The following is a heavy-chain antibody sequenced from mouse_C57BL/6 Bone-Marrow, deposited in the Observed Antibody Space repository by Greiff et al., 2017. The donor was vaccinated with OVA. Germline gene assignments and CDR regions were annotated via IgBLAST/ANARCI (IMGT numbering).Heavy chain of an antibody. CDR2: INPNNGGT. Sequence: EVQLQQSGPELVKPGASVKISCKASGYTFTDYYMNWVKQSHGKSLEWIGDINPNNGGTSYNQKFKGKATLTVDKSSSTAYMELRSLTSEDSAVYYCASYYGNYVSYAMDYWGQGTSVTVSS. D-gene: IGHD2-1*01. J-gene: IGHJ4*01. CDR3: ASYYGNYVSYAMDY. V-gene: IGHV1-26*01. CDR1: GYTFTDYY.